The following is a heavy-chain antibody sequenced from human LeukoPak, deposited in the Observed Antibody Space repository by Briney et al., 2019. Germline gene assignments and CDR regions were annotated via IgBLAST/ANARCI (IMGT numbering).Heavy chain of an antibody. CDR3: AREAVSRGINYFDY. CDR2: ISYGGSNK. Sequence: AGGSLRLSCAASGFTFSSYAMHRVRQAPGKGLEWMSLISYGGSNKYYADSVKGRFTISRDNSKNTLYLQMNSLRAEDTAVYCCAREAVSRGINYFDYWGQGTLVTVSS. D-gene: IGHD2-15*01. J-gene: IGHJ4*02. CDR1: GFTFSSYA. V-gene: IGHV3-30-3*01.